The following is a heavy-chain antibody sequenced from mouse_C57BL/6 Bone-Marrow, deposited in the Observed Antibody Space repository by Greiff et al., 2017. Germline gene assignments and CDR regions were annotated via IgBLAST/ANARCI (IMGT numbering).Heavy chain of an antibody. D-gene: IGHD2-5*01. CDR1: GFNIKDDH. CDR2: IDPENGDT. J-gene: IGHJ4*01. V-gene: IGHV14-4*01. CDR3: TKAYYSNFPYAMDY. Sequence: EVQLQQSGAELVRPGASVKLSCTASGFNIKDDHMHWVKQRPEQGLEWIGWIDPENGDTEYASKFPGKATITADTSSNTAYLQLSSLTSEDTAVYYCTKAYYSNFPYAMDYWGQGTSVTVSS.